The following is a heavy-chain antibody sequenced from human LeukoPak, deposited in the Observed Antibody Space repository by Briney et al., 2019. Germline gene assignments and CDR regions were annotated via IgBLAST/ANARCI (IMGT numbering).Heavy chain of an antibody. V-gene: IGHV3-66*01. J-gene: IGHJ6*02. CDR2: IYSGGST. Sequence: GGSLGLSCAASGFTISNNYMNWVRQTPGKGLEWVSIIYSGGSTYYAESVKGRFTISRDNSKNTLYLQMNSLRAEDTAVYYCARRPYTNNHYYYAMDAWGQGTTATVSS. D-gene: IGHD4-11*01. CDR1: GFTISNNY. CDR3: ARRPYTNNHYYYAMDA.